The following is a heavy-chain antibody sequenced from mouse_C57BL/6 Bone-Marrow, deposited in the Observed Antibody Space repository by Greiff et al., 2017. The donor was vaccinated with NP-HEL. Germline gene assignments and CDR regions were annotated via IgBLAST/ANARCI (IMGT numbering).Heavy chain of an antibody. CDR3: ARAHYYGSSDWYFDV. V-gene: IGHV5-4*03. Sequence: EVKVVESGGGLVKPGGSLKLSCAASGFTFSSYAMSWVRQTPEKRLEWVATISDGGSYTYYPDNVKGRFTLSRDNAKNNLYLQMSHLKSEDTAMYYCARAHYYGSSDWYFDVWGTGTTVTVSS. CDR1: GFTFSSYA. D-gene: IGHD1-1*01. CDR2: ISDGGSYT. J-gene: IGHJ1*03.